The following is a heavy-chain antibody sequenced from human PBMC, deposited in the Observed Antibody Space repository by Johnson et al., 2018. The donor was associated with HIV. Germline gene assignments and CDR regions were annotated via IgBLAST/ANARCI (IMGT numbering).Heavy chain of an antibody. CDR1: GFTFSSYA. V-gene: IGHV3-30*02. J-gene: IGHJ3*02. D-gene: IGHD1-26*01. CDR2: IRYDGSNK. Sequence: QVQLVESGGGVVQPGRSLRLSCAASGFTFSSYAMHWVRQAPGKGLEWVAFIRYDGSNKYSADSVKGRFTISRDNSKNTLYLQMNSLRAEDTALYYCARAPSVGADDAFDIWGQGTMVTVSS. CDR3: ARAPSVGADDAFDI.